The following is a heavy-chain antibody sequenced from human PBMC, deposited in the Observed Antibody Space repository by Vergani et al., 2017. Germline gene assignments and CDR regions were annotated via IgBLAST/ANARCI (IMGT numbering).Heavy chain of an antibody. Sequence: QVQLVESGGGVVQPGRSLRLSCAASGFTFSSYGMHWVRQAPGKGLEWVAVISYDGSNKYYADSVKGRFTISRDNSKNTLYLQMNSRRAEDTAVYYCARGGFWSGSYYYMDVWGKGTTVTVSS. V-gene: IGHV3-30*03. CDR1: GFTFSSYG. D-gene: IGHD3-3*01. J-gene: IGHJ6*03. CDR2: ISYDGSNK. CDR3: ARGGFWSGSYYYMDV.